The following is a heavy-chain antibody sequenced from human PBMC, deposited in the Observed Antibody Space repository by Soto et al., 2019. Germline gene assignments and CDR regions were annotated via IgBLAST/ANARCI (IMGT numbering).Heavy chain of an antibody. CDR2: INADYGNT. Sequence: QAQLVQSGAEVKKPGASVKVSCKASGYTFYSHSISWVRQAPGQGLEWMGRINADYGNTQYAQKFRGRVTMTTDTSTTTVYMGLMNLRSDDTAVYYCARCIQGDYYYGMDVWGQGTTVTVSS. D-gene: IGHD5-18*01. V-gene: IGHV1-18*01. CDR1: GYTFYSHS. CDR3: ARCIQGDYYYGMDV. J-gene: IGHJ6*02.